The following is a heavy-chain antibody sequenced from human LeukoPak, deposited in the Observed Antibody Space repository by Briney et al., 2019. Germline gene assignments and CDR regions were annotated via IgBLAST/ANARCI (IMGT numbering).Heavy chain of an antibody. Sequence: GGSLRLSCAASGFTFSSYGMHWVRQAPGKGLEWVAVIWYDGSNKYYADSVKGRFTISRDNSKNTLCLQMNSLRAEDTAVYYCAKDGSAYYYDSSGYYPDYWGQGTLVTVSS. D-gene: IGHD3-22*01. CDR2: IWYDGSNK. V-gene: IGHV3-33*06. CDR3: AKDGSAYYYDSSGYYPDY. CDR1: GFTFSSYG. J-gene: IGHJ4*02.